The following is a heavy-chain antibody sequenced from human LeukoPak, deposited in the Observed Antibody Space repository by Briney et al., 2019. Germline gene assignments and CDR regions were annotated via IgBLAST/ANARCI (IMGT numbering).Heavy chain of an antibody. CDR2: IHYSRTT. CDR1: GGSITSSTYY. CDR3: ARGLVGFDFWIAYVSWSDP. V-gene: IGHV4-39*01. Sequence: SASLSLTCRVAGGSITSSTYYWGWIRRPPGKGLERFRSIHYSRTTHYNPSLKSPVTISIATSKYQFYLKLSSLTTRQTAAFYGARGLVGFDFWIAYVSWSDPGSRGTLVTVSS. D-gene: IGHD3-3*01. J-gene: IGHJ5*02.